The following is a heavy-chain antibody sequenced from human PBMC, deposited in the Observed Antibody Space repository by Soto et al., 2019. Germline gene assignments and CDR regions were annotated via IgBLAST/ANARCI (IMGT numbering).Heavy chain of an antibody. Sequence: GGSLRLSCEVSGFRFDDYGMHWVRQAPGKGLEWIAGISRDSRSISYGASMKGRFTISRDNAKNSLYLQLNSLRADDTAFYYCVKDALTTVAYYFDYWGQGALVTVSP. D-gene: IGHD4-17*01. J-gene: IGHJ4*02. CDR2: ISRDSRSI. CDR3: VKDALTTVAYYFDY. CDR1: GFRFDDYG. V-gene: IGHV3-9*01.